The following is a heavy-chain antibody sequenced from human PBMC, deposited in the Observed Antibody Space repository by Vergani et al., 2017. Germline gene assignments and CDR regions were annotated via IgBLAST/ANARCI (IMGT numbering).Heavy chain of an antibody. Sequence: QVQLLESGGGVVQPGESLRLSCAASGFTFSTYGRHWVRQAPRKGLEWVAFIQKDGVDKFYADSVGGRLTISRDNSNNTLYLEMNSLSAEDTALYHCVKDHPFFDEWGQGTLVSVS. CDR3: VKDHPFFDE. J-gene: IGHJ4*02. V-gene: IGHV3-30*02. CDR2: IQKDGVDK. CDR1: GFTFSTYG.